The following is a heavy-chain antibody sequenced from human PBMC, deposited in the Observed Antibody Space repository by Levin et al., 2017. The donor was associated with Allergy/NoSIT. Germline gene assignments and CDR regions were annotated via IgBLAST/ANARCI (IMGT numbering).Heavy chain of an antibody. Sequence: GGSLRLSCAASGFTFSSYGMHWVLQAPGKGLEWVAVISHDGSNKYYADSVKGRFTISRDDSKNTLYLQMNSLRAEDTAVFYCAKPLGIGEAGWLESGLDVWGKGTTVTVSS. J-gene: IGHJ6*04. CDR3: AKPLGIGEAGWLESGLDV. D-gene: IGHD6-13*01. CDR2: ISHDGSNK. CDR1: GFTFSSYG. V-gene: IGHV3-30*18.